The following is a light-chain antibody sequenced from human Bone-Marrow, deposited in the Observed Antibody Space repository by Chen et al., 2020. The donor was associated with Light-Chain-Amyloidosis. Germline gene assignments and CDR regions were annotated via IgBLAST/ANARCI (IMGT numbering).Light chain of an antibody. J-gene: IGLJ1*01. CDR1: SSDVGGDNH. V-gene: IGLV2-14*01. CDR3: SSYTITNTLV. CDR2: EVT. Sequence: QSALTQPASVSGSPGQSITISCTGTSSDVGGDNHVSWYQQHPDKAPKLMIYEVTNRPSWVPDRFSGSKSDNTASMTISGLQPEDEADYFFSSYTITNTLVFGSGTRVTVL.